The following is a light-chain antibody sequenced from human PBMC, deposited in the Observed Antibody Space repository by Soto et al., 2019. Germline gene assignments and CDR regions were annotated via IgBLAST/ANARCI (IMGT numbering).Light chain of an antibody. CDR1: SSDVCRYNY. CDR3: SSYTSSSTPFV. V-gene: IGLV2-14*03. Sequence: QSVLTQPASVSGSPGQSITISCTGTSSDVCRYNYVSWYQQHPGKAPKVMIYDVNNRPSGVSNRFSGSKSGNTASLTISGLQAEDEAHYYCSSYTSSSTPFVFGTGTKLTVL. CDR2: DVN. J-gene: IGLJ1*01.